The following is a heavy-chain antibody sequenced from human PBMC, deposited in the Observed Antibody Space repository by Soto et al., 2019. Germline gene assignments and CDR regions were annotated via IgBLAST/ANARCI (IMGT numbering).Heavy chain of an antibody. J-gene: IGHJ4*02. CDR3: AKAARGWFELFDY. CDR2: ISYDGSNK. V-gene: IGHV3-30-3*01. D-gene: IGHD6-19*01. CDR1: GFTFSSYA. Sequence: PGGSLRLSCAASGFTFSSYAMHWVRQAPGKGLEWVAVISYDGSNKYYADSVKGRFTISRDNSKNTLYLQMNSLRAEDTAVYYCAKAARGWFELFDYWGQGTLVTVSS.